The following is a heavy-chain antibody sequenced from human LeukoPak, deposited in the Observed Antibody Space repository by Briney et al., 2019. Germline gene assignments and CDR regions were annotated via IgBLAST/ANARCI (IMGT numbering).Heavy chain of an antibody. Sequence: GGSPRLSCAASGFTFSNYGMTWLRQTPAKGLEWVSAISGSGETTYYSDSVKGRFTISRDNSKNTLFLQMNSLRVEDAAMYYCAKTDGYFDQWGQGTLVAVSS. V-gene: IGHV3-23*01. D-gene: IGHD3-22*01. J-gene: IGHJ4*02. CDR1: GFTFSNYG. CDR2: ISGSGETT. CDR3: AKTDGYFDQ.